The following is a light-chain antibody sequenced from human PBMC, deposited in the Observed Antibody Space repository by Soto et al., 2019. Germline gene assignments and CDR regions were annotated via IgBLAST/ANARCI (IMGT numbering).Light chain of an antibody. V-gene: IGLV2-8*01. CDR1: SSDVGFYNS. J-gene: IGLJ2*01. CDR2: GVN. CDR3: SSFGNGNLVI. Sequence: QSALTQPPPASGSPGQSVTISCTGTSSDVGFYNSVSWFQHHPGKAPKLIIFGVNRRPSGVPDRFSGSKSDNTASLTVSGLQTEDEANYYCSSFGNGNLVIFGGGTKLTVL.